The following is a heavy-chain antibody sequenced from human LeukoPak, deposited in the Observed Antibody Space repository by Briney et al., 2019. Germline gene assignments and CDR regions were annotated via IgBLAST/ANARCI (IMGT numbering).Heavy chain of an antibody. Sequence: KSSETLSLTCAVYGGSFSGYYWSWIRQPPGKGLEWIGEINHSGSTNYNPSLKSRVTISVDTSKNQFSLKLSSVTAADTAVYYCARGSRTTYYDYVWGSYAEFDYWGQGTLVTVSS. CDR3: ARGSRTTYYDYVWGSYAEFDY. V-gene: IGHV4-34*01. CDR2: INHSGST. CDR1: GGSFSGYY. D-gene: IGHD3-16*01. J-gene: IGHJ4*02.